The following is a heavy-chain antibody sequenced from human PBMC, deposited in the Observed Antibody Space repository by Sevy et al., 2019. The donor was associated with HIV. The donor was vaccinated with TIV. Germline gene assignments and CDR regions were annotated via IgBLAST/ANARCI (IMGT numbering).Heavy chain of an antibody. Sequence: SETLSLTCAVSGGSLSSGAYSWSWIRQPAGKCLEWIGCLYHSGSTYYNPSLKSRVTISVDRSKNQFSLKLSSVTAADTAVYYCARVSGNSEWGYYFDSWGQGTLVTVSS. CDR1: GGSLSSGAYS. V-gene: IGHV4-30-2*01. D-gene: IGHD2-15*01. J-gene: IGHJ4*02. CDR3: ARVSGNSEWGYYFDS. CDR2: LYHSGST.